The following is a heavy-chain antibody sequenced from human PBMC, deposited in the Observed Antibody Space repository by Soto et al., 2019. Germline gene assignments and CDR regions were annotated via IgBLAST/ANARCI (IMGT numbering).Heavy chain of an antibody. Sequence: HPGGSLRLSCAASGFTFSSYAMSWVRQAPGKGLEWVSAISGSGGSTYYADSVKGRFTISRDNSKNTLYLQMNSLRAEDTAVYYCATISGSTHYYYYYGMDVWGQGTTVTVSS. J-gene: IGHJ6*02. CDR2: ISGSGGST. V-gene: IGHV3-23*01. CDR3: ATISGSTHYYYYYGMDV. D-gene: IGHD6-6*01. CDR1: GFTFSSYA.